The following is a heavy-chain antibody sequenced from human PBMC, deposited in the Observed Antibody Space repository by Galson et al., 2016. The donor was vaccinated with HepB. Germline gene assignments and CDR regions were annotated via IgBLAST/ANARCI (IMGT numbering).Heavy chain of an antibody. CDR2: MNPNTAKT. CDR3: AVNAVLLEGLDS. V-gene: IGHV1-8*02. J-gene: IGHJ6*02. D-gene: IGHD2-8*01. Sequence: SVKVSCKASGYSFSTNDVNWVRQAAGQGLEWMGWMNPNTAKTGYAQNFQGRVTMTADTSISTAYMELSNLGSDDTAVYYCAVNAVLLEGLDSWGQGTTVIVSS. CDR1: GYSFSTND.